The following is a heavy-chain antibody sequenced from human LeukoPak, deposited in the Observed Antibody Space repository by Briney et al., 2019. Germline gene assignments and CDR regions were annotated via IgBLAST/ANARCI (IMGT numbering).Heavy chain of an antibody. CDR1: GFTVSRNY. J-gene: IGHJ4*02. V-gene: IGHV3-53*01. Sequence: GGSLRLSCAASGFTVSRNYMIWVRQAPGKGLEWVSVIYSGGSTYYADSVKGRFTISRDNSKNTLYLQMNSLRAEDTAVYYCARGDLWFGELLVPFDYWGQGTLVTVSS. CDR2: IYSGGST. D-gene: IGHD3-10*01. CDR3: ARGDLWFGELLVPFDY.